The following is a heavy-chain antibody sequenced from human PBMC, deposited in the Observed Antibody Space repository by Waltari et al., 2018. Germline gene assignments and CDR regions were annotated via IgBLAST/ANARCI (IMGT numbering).Heavy chain of an antibody. CDR1: DFDCCNNY. Sequence: EVQLVESGGGLIQPGGSPRLSWVASDFDCCNNYMSRVRPAPRQAPGKGREWVSVIYAGSGGTFYAESVEGRFIIPRDTAMNTVYLDLNSLTADDTAVYHCARAGLGSPSQWLQLLDSWGRGTLVTVAS. J-gene: IGHJ4*02. CDR2: IYAGSGGT. D-gene: IGHD6-19*01. CDR3: ARAGLGSPSQWLQLLDS. V-gene: IGHV3-53*01.